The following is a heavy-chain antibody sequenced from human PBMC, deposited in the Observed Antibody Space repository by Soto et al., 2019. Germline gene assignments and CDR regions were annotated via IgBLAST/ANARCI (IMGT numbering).Heavy chain of an antibody. V-gene: IGHV3-21*01. CDR2: ITGSSSYI. CDR3: ARDRKYNWNYDWFDP. D-gene: IGHD1-7*01. J-gene: IGHJ5*02. Sequence: GGSLRHSCEASGFTFSDYSMNWVRQAPGKGLEWVSSITGSSSYIYYADSVKGRFTISRDNAKNSLYLQMNSLRAEDTAVYYCARDRKYNWNYDWFDPWGQGTLVTVSS. CDR1: GFTFSDYS.